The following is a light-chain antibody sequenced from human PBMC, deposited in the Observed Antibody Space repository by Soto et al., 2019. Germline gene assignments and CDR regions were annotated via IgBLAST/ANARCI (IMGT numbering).Light chain of an antibody. CDR3: QQRSNWPLIT. Sequence: EIVLTQSPATLSLSPGERATLSCRTSQSVDSYLAWYQQKPGQAPRLLIYDASNRATGIPARFSGRGSGTDFTLTISGLEPEDFAVYYCQQRSNWPLITFGQGTRLEIK. J-gene: IGKJ5*01. CDR1: QSVDSY. CDR2: DAS. V-gene: IGKV3-11*01.